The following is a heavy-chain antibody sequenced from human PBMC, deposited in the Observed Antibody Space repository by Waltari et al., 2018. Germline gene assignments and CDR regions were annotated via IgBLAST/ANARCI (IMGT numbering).Heavy chain of an antibody. J-gene: IGHJ5*02. CDR3: ARDMHSSSSALGWLDP. CDR1: GFAFGSYG. V-gene: IGHV3-33*01. CDR2: IGFDGRAK. Sequence: QVQLVESGGGVVQAGRAVGLSCVVCGFAFGSYGMQWVRQAPGKGLEWVALIGFDGRAKYYADSVKGRFTVSRDNSKNTFYLQLNSLRAEDTAVYYCARDMHSSSSALGWLDPWGQGTLVTVSS. D-gene: IGHD6-6*01.